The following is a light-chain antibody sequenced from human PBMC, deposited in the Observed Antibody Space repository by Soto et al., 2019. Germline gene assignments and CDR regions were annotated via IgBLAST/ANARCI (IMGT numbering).Light chain of an antibody. Sequence: QSVLTQPASVSGSPGQSITISCTGTSSDVGGYNYVSWYQQLPGKAPKLMIYDVSDRPSGVSNRFSGSKSGNTASLTISGLQAEDEADYYCSSYTSSRLYVFGTWTKVTVL. CDR2: DVS. J-gene: IGLJ1*01. CDR3: SSYTSSRLYV. CDR1: SSDVGGYNY. V-gene: IGLV2-14*01.